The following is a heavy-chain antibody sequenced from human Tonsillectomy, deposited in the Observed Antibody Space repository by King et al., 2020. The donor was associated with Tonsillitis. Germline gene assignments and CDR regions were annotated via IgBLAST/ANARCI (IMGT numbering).Heavy chain of an antibody. CDR3: SRATYYYGSGSYYNPDAFDI. V-gene: IGHV3-33*08. J-gene: IGHJ3*02. CDR1: GFTFSSYG. D-gene: IGHD3-10*01. CDR2: IWYDGSNK. Sequence: QVQLVESGGGVVQPGRSLRLSCAASGFTFSSYGMHWVRQAPGKGLEWVAVIWYDGSNKYYADSVKGRFTISRDNSKNTLYLQMNSLRAEDTAVYYFSRATYYYGSGSYYNPDAFDIWGQGTMVTVSS.